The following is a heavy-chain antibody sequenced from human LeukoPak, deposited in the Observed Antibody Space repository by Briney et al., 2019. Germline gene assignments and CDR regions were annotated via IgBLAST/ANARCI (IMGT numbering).Heavy chain of an antibody. J-gene: IGHJ3*02. D-gene: IGHD6-19*01. CDR1: GVTFSRYW. CDR3: ARLVSGWADAFDI. CDR2: IKEDGSEK. Sequence: GGSLRLSCAASGVTFSRYWMSWVRQGPGKGVEGGGNIKEDGSEKYYVDSVKGGFTISRDNAKNSLYLQMNSLRADDTAVYYCARLVSGWADAFDIWGQGTMVTVSS. V-gene: IGHV3-7*01.